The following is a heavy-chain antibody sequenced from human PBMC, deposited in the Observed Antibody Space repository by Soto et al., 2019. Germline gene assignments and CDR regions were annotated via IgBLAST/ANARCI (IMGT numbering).Heavy chain of an antibody. CDR3: AGVFMDSGYYSGMDV. V-gene: IGHV4-59*01. D-gene: IGHD3-22*01. J-gene: IGHJ6*01. Sequence: SETLPLTYTVSGGTISNYDWSWIRQPPGKGLEWIGYIYYSGSTNYNPSLKSRVTISVDTSKNQFSLKLSSVTAADTAVFYCAGVFMDSGYYSGMDVWGQGTTVTVSS. CDR1: GGTISNYD. CDR2: IYYSGST.